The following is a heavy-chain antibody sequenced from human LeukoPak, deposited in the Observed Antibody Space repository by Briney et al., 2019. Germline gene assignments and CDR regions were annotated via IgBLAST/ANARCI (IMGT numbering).Heavy chain of an antibody. Sequence: GGSLRLSCAASGFTFSSYAMNWVRQAPGKGLEWVSAISGGGGGTYYADSVKGRFTVSRDNSKNTMYLQMNSLRAEDTAVYYCAKDGDRYSGSYFDYWGQGTLVTVSS. CDR1: GFTFSSYA. V-gene: IGHV3-23*01. J-gene: IGHJ4*02. CDR2: ISGGGGGT. D-gene: IGHD1-26*01. CDR3: AKDGDRYSGSYFDY.